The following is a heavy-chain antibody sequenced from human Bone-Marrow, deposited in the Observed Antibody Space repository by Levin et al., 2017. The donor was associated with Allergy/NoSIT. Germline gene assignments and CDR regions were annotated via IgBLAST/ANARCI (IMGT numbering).Heavy chain of an antibody. D-gene: IGHD6-25*01. J-gene: IGHJ5*02. CDR1: GDSFNNSY. Sequence: SPTLSLTCSVSGDSFNNSYWNWLRQPAGKGLEWIGRIYTSGSTNYNPSLKSRVTMSVDTSKNQFSLRLNSISAADTAVYYCARINQASGFKNWFDPWGPGILVAVS. CDR3: ARINQASGFKNWFDP. CDR2: IYTSGST. V-gene: IGHV4-4*07.